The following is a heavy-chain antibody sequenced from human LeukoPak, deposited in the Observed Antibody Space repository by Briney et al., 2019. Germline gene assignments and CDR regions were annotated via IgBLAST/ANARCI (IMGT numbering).Heavy chain of an antibody. CDR1: GYTFTSYD. D-gene: IGHD6-13*01. V-gene: IGHV1-8*01. CDR2: IHPNSGNT. CDR3: ARGGYSSSWYRGGYYYYGMDV. J-gene: IGHJ6*02. Sequence: VASVKVSCKASGYTFTSYDINWVRQATGQGLEWMGWIHPNSGNTGYAQKFQGRVTMTRNTSISTAYMELSSLRSEDTAVYYCARGGYSSSWYRGGYYYYGMDVWGQGTTVTVSS.